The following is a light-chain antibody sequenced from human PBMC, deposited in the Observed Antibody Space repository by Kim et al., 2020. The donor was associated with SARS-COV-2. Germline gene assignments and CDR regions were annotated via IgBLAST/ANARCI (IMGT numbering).Light chain of an antibody. CDR3: QQYNSYWIT. CDR2: FAC. Sequence: SVGSRVTIHCQASQSISNWLTWCQQKPGKAPKLLIYFACNLESGGPSRFSGSGSGTEFTLTISNLQPDDLATYYCQQYNSYWITFGGGTKVEIK. J-gene: IGKJ4*01. V-gene: IGKV1-5*01. CDR1: QSISNW.